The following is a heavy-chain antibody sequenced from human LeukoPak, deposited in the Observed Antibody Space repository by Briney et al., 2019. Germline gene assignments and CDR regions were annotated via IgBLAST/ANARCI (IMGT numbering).Heavy chain of an antibody. CDR3: AKDDAWLRFGE. D-gene: IGHD3-10*01. CDR1: GGSISSSSYY. J-gene: IGHJ4*02. V-gene: IGHV3-23*01. Sequence: ETLSLTCTVSGGSISSSSYYWGWVRQAPGKGLEWVSGISPSADIKYYADSVKGRFTISRDNSKNMLYLEVISLTADDTAVYYCAKDDAWLRFGEWSQGTLVTVSS. CDR2: ISPSADIK.